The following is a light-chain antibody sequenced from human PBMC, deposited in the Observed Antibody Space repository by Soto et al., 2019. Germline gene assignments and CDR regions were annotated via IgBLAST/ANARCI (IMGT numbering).Light chain of an antibody. V-gene: IGKV1-5*01. Sequence: DIQMTQSPSTLSASVGDRVTITCRASQSISSWLAWYQQKPGKAPKLLIYDASSLESGVPSKFSGSGSGTEFTFSSCSLQPDDCATYYCQQYNSYLYNFGQGTKLEIK. J-gene: IGKJ2*01. CDR2: DAS. CDR3: QQYNSYLYN. CDR1: QSISSW.